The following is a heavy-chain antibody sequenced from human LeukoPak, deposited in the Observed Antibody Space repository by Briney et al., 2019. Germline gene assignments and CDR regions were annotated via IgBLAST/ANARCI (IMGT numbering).Heavy chain of an antibody. V-gene: IGHV3-53*04. CDR3: ARGDTVMAYYFDL. CDR1: GFTVSTNC. CDR2: IYSGGTT. D-gene: IGHD5-18*01. J-gene: IGHJ4*02. Sequence: PGGSLRLSCAASGFTVSTNCMTSVRQAPGKGLEWVSTIYSGGTTYHADSVMGRFTISRHNSRNTLYLQMNSLRAEDTAVYYCARGDTVMAYYFDLWGQGTLVTVSS.